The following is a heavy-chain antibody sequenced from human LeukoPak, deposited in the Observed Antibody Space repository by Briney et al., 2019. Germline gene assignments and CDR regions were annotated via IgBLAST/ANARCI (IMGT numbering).Heavy chain of an antibody. J-gene: IGHJ4*02. V-gene: IGHV1-46*01. CDR2: INPRGGST. Sequence: EASVKVSCKASGYTFTNYYMHWVRQAPGQGLEWMGIINPRGGSTSYAQKFQGRVTMTRDTSTSTVYMELSSLRSEDTAVYYCAREIGPIQLHLWGSAFDYWGQGTLVTVSS. CDR1: GYTFTNYY. CDR3: AREIGPIQLHLWGSAFDY. D-gene: IGHD5-18*01.